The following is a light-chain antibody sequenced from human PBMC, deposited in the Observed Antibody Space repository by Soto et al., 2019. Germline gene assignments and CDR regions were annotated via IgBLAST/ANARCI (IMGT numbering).Light chain of an antibody. CDR3: QQHSSWPRT. V-gene: IGKV3-11*01. CDR2: DAS. J-gene: IGKJ1*01. CDR1: QSVRSY. Sequence: EIVLTQSPATLSLSPGERATLSCRASQSVRSYLAWYQQKPGQAPRLLIYDASNRATGIPARFSGSGSGTEFTLTISSLEPEDFAVYYCQQHSSWPRTFGQGTKVEIK.